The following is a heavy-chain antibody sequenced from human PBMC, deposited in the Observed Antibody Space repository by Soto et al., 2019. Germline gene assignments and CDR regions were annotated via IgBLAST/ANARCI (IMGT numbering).Heavy chain of an antibody. Sequence: GASVKVSCKASGYTFTSYGISWVRQAPGQGPEWVGWVSAYIGTANYAQKFQGRVTITADEPTSTAYMELSSLRSEDTAVYYCASREDRADYYYYYGMDVWGQGTTVTVSS. CDR1: GYTFTSYG. V-gene: IGHV1-69*13. CDR3: ASREDRADYYYYYGMDV. J-gene: IGHJ6*02. CDR2: VSAYIGTA.